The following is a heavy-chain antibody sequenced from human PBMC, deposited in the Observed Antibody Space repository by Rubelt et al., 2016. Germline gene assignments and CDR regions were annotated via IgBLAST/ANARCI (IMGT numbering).Heavy chain of an antibody. CDR1: GYTFTDYF. Sequence: QVQLVQSGSELKKPGASVKVSCKASGYTFTDYFMHWVRQAPGQGLEWMGRINPNGGGPDYAQKFQARVTMTRDTSISTAYMGLSRLGSDDTAVYYCARVRQLSDYWGQGTLVTVSS. D-gene: IGHD6-6*01. V-gene: IGHV1-2*06. CDR2: INPNGGGP. CDR3: ARVRQLSDY. J-gene: IGHJ4*02.